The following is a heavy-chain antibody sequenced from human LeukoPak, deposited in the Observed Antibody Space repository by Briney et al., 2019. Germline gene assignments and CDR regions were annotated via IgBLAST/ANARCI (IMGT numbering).Heavy chain of an antibody. Sequence: GGSLRLSCAASGFTFSSYWMSWVRQAPGKGPEWVANIKQDESEKYYVDSVKGRFTISRDNAKNSLYLQKNSLRAEDTAVYYCARDKIEGPTKLDYWGQGILVTVSS. V-gene: IGHV3-7*01. J-gene: IGHJ4*02. CDR2: IKQDESEK. CDR3: ARDKIEGPTKLDY. D-gene: IGHD1-1*01. CDR1: GFTFSSYW.